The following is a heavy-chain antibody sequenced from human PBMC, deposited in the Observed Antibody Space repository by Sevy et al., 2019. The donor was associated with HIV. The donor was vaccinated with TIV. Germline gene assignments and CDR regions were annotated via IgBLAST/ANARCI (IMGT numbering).Heavy chain of an antibody. CDR3: AKLDYDILTGNPDY. J-gene: IGHJ4*02. Sequence: GESLKISCAASGFTFSRYGMHWVRQAPGKGLEWVAFISXGXSKKYYGDSVKGRFTISRDNSKNTLYLAMSSLSPEDTAVYYCAKLDYDILTGNPDYWGQGTLVTVSS. D-gene: IGHD3-9*01. CDR2: ISXGXSKK. V-gene: IGHV3-30*18. CDR1: GFTFSRYG.